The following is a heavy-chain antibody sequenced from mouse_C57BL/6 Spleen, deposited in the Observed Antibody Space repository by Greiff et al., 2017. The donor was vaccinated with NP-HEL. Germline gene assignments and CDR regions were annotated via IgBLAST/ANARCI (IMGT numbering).Heavy chain of an antibody. D-gene: IGHD4-1*01. V-gene: IGHV1-82*01. CDR3: AELDEAY. CDR2: IYPGDGDT. Sequence: VQLQQSGPELVKPGASVKISCKASGYAFSSSWMNWVKQRPGKGLEWIGRIYPGDGDTNYNGKFKGKATLTADKSSSTAYMQLSSLTSGDSAVYFCAELDEAYWGQGTLVTVSA. CDR1: GYAFSSSW. J-gene: IGHJ3*01.